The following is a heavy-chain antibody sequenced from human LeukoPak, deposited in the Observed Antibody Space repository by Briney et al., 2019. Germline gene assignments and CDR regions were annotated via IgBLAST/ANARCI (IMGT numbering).Heavy chain of an antibody. CDR2: ISGSGGST. CDR1: GFTFSSYA. CDR3: AKDFSGYDSSGYWFIYFDY. Sequence: PGGSLRLSCAASGFTFSSYAMSWVRQAPGKGLEWVSAISGSGGSTYYADSVKGRFTISRDNSKNTLCLQMNSLRAEDTAVYYCAKDFSGYDSSGYWFIYFDYWGQGTLVTVSS. V-gene: IGHV3-23*01. J-gene: IGHJ4*02. D-gene: IGHD3-22*01.